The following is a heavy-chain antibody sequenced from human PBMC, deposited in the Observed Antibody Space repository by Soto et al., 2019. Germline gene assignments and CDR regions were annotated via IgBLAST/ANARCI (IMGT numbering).Heavy chain of an antibody. CDR1: GGSVSSGSYY. CDR2: IYYTGYT. J-gene: IGHJ4*02. CDR3: ARHAYGTDY. D-gene: IGHD4-17*01. V-gene: IGHV4-61*01. Sequence: SETLSLTCTVSGGSVSSGSYYWSWIRQPPGKGPEWIGYIYYTGYTDHNPSLKSRVTMSVDTSKNQFSLRLSSVTAADTAVYYCARHAYGTDYWGQGTLVTVSS.